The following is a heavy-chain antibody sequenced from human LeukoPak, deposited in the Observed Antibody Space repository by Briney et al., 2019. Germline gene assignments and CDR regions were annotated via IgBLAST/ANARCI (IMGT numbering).Heavy chain of an antibody. CDR1: GFTFSSYW. J-gene: IGHJ6*04. V-gene: IGHV3-7*03. CDR2: IKQDGSEK. Sequence: PGGSLRLSCAASGFTFSSYWMSWVRQAPGRGLEWVANIKQDGSEKYYVDSVKGRFTISRDNAKNSLYLQMNSLRAEDTAVYYCARDQVYYYGSGSLYYYYGTDVWGKGTTVTVSS. D-gene: IGHD3-10*01. CDR3: ARDQVYYYGSGSLYYYYGTDV.